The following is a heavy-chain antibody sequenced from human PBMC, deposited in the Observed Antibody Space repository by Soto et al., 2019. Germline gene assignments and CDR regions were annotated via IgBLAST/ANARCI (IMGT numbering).Heavy chain of an antibody. D-gene: IGHD3-22*01. CDR3: ARGNDRYYYDSSGYYDY. CDR2: IYYSGST. J-gene: IGHJ4*02. Sequence: SETLSLTCTVSGGSISSYYCSWIRQPPGKGLEWIGYIYYSGSTNYNPSLKSRVTISVDTSKNQFSLKLSSVTAADTAVYYWARGNDRYYYDSSGYYDYWGQGTLVTVSS. CDR1: GGSISSYY. V-gene: IGHV4-59*01.